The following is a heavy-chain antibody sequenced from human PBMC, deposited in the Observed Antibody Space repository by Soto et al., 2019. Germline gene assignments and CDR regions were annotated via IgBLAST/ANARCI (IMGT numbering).Heavy chain of an antibody. CDR3: LRRGILGATTGFDH. CDR1: GMLFIGST. J-gene: IGHJ4*02. CDR2: IRSRAGNFAT. Sequence: EVQLVQSGGGLVQPGGSLTLSCAASGMLFIGSTMHWVRQAPGKGLEWVGQIRSRAGNFATTYAESMKGRFTISRDDSESTAFLHMNGLKIEDTAVYYCLRRGILGATTGFDHWGQGTLVTVSS. V-gene: IGHV3-73*01. D-gene: IGHD1-26*01.